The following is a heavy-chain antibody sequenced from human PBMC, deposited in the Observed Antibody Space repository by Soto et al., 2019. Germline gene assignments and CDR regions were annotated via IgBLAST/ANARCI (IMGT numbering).Heavy chain of an antibody. CDR2: IIPIFGTA. V-gene: IGHV1-69*06. D-gene: IGHD2-8*01. Sequence: QVQLVQSGAEVKKPGSSVKVSCKASGGTFSSYAISWVRQAPGQGLEWMGGIIPIFGTANYAQKFQGRVTITANKSTSTMYMELSSLRSEDTVVYYWVRVEGYFTIGVCYLWGSYGMDVLGQGTTVTVSS. J-gene: IGHJ6*02. CDR1: GGTFSSYA. CDR3: VRVEGYFTIGVCYLWGSYGMDV.